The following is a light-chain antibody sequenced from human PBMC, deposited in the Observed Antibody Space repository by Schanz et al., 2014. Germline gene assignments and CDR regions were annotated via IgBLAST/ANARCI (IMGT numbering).Light chain of an antibody. Sequence: SALTQPASVSGSPGQSITISCTGSSSDVGGYNFVSWYQQHPGKDPKLIIYDVSYRPSGVSNRFSGSKSVNTASLTVSGLQAEDEADYYCSSFTSSSTVVFGGGTKVTVL. CDR2: DVS. CDR3: SSFTSSSTVV. CDR1: SSDVGGYNF. V-gene: IGLV2-14*01. J-gene: IGLJ2*01.